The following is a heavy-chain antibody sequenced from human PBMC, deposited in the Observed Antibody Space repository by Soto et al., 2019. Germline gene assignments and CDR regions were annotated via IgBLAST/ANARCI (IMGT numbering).Heavy chain of an antibody. J-gene: IGHJ6*01. CDR2: TRRNCEYT. Sequence: EVQVVESGGGVVPPGGSLRLSCAGSGFTFSDYAMTWVRQAPGKGLEWVSTTRRNCEYTYYGDSAKGRFTVSRDNSKNSLYLEMSSVRAEDTAVYYCAKDSMHVTVSAAIVYGMDVWEQGTTVTVSS. D-gene: IGHD2-2*02. V-gene: IGHV3-23*04. CDR3: AKDSMHVTVSAAIVYGMDV. CDR1: GFTFSDYA.